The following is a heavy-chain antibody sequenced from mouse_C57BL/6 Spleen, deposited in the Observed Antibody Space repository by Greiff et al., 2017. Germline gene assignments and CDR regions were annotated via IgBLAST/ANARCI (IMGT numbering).Heavy chain of an antibody. Sequence: QVQLQQPGAELVKPGASVKVSCKASGYTFTSYWMHWVKQRPGQGLEWIGRIHPSDSDTNYNQKFKGKATLTVDKSSSTAYMQLSRLTSEDSAVYYCARGDYYGSRYYFDYWGQGTTLTVSS. CDR2: IHPSDSDT. CDR3: ARGDYYGSRYYFDY. CDR1: GYTFTSYW. J-gene: IGHJ2*01. V-gene: IGHV1-74*01. D-gene: IGHD1-1*01.